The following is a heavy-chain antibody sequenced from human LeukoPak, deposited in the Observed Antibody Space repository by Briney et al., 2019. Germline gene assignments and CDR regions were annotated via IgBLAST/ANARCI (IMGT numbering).Heavy chain of an antibody. V-gene: IGHV1-8*01. Sequence: GAXVKVSCKASGYTFTXHDINWVRQTTGQGLEWLGWMKPNSGQTGYAPKFQGRVTLTRDTSITTAYMELSGLRSEDTAIYYCARWYTSGGAFDIWGQGTMVTVTS. D-gene: IGHD6-19*01. J-gene: IGHJ3*02. CDR3: ARWYTSGGAFDI. CDR2: MKPNSGQT. CDR1: GYTFTXHD.